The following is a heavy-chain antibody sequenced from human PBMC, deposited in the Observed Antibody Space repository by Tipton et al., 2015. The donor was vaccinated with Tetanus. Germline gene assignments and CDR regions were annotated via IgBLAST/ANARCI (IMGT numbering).Heavy chain of an antibody. Sequence: TLSLTCTVSGGSVSSGSYYWSWIRQPPGKGLEWIGYFFYSGSTNYNPSLQSRVTISVDTSKNQFSLQLAFVTAADTAIYYCARERIEAFHYHGLDVWGPGTTVTVSS. J-gene: IGHJ6*02. CDR1: GGSVSSGSYY. V-gene: IGHV4-61*01. D-gene: IGHD2-21*01. CDR2: FFYSGST. CDR3: ARERIEAFHYHGLDV.